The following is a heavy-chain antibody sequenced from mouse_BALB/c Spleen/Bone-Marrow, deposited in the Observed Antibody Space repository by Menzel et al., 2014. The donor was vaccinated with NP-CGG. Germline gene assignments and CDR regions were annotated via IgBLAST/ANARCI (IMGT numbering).Heavy chain of an antibody. CDR2: IYYSGTI. Sequence: EVQLQESGPGLVKPSQTVSLPCTVTGISITTGNYRWSWIRQFPGNKLEWIGYIYYSGTITYNPSLTSRTTITRDTSKNQFFLEMNSLTAEDTATYYCAQELYYFDYWGQGTTLTVSS. CDR1: GISITTGNYR. J-gene: IGHJ2*01. CDR3: AQELYYFDY. V-gene: IGHV3-5*02.